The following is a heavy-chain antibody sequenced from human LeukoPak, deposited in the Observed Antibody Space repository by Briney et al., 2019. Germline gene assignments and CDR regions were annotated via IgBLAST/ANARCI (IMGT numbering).Heavy chain of an antibody. V-gene: IGHV3-11*01. CDR3: GACPTETTFHM. CDR1: GFTFSDYY. CDR2: ISSSGSTI. D-gene: IGHD1-1*01. Sequence: GGSLRLSCAASGFTFSDYYMSWIRQAPGKGLEWVSYISSSGSTIYYADSVKGRFTISRDNAKNSLYLQMNSLRAEDTAVYYCGACPTETTFHMWGQGTMVIVSS. J-gene: IGHJ3*02.